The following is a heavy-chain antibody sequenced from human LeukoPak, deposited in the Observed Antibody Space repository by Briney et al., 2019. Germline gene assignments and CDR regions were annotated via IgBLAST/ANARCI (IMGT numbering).Heavy chain of an antibody. Sequence: GGSLTLSRAASGFIFSNYAMNWVRQVPGKGLEWVSSITTRGGSTYYADSVKGRFTTSRDNSKNTLYLQVNSLRAEDTAFYYCARSTSFWFFDYWGQGTLVTVSS. CDR3: ARSTSFWFFDY. CDR1: GFIFSNYA. CDR2: ITTRGGST. J-gene: IGHJ4*02. D-gene: IGHD3-9*01. V-gene: IGHV3-23*01.